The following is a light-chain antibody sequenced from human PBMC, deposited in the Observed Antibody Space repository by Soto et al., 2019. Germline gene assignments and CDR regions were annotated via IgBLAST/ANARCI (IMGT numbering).Light chain of an antibody. V-gene: IGLV2-14*01. CDR3: LSKTSTLSYV. CDR1: SNDVGRYNY. J-gene: IGLJ1*01. Sequence: SVLTQPGCVGGCPGQSIASSCTGTSNDVGRYNYVSWYQQHPGKVPKLLIHEVSNRPSGVSNRFSGSKSGNTASLTISGLQAEGEADYYCLSKTSTLSYVFGTGSKVTAL. CDR2: EVS.